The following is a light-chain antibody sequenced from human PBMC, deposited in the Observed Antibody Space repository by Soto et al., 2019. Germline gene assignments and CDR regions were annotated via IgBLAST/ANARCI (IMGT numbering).Light chain of an antibody. J-gene: IGKJ4*01. Sequence: DIQMTQSPSSLSASVGDRVTIACRASQTVSKFVNWYQQKPGKVPALLIYSTSTLCSGVPSRFSGSGSGTDFTLTISSLLPEDFATYFCQQSYSTPSLTFGGGTKVDI. CDR2: STS. CDR3: QQSYSTPSLT. V-gene: IGKV1-39*01. CDR1: QTVSKF.